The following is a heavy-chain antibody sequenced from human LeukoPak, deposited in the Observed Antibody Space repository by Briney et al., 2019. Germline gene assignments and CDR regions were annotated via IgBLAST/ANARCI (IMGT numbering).Heavy chain of an antibody. D-gene: IGHD3-3*01. CDR2: ISSSSSYI. CDR3: ASLEDYYYYMDV. V-gene: IGHV3-21*05. Sequence: SYISSSSSYIYYADSVKGRFTISRDNAKNSLYLQMNSLRAEDTAVYYCASLEDYYYYMDVWGKGTTVTVSS. J-gene: IGHJ6*03.